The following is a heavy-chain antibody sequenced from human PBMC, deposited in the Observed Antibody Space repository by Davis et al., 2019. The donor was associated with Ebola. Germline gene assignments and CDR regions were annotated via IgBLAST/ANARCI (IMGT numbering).Heavy chain of an antibody. J-gene: IGHJ6*02. V-gene: IGHV1-8*01. CDR2: MNPNSGNT. Sequence: ASVKVSCKASGYTFTSYDINWVRQATGQGLEWMGWMNPNSGNTGYAQKFQGWVTMTRDTSITTAYMELTRLRSDDTAVYYCARDRSITIFGVVYGMDVWGQGTTVTVSS. D-gene: IGHD3-3*01. CDR1: GYTFTSYD. CDR3: ARDRSITIFGVVYGMDV.